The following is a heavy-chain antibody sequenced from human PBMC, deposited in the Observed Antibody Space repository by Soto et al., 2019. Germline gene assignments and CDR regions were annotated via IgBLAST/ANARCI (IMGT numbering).Heavy chain of an antibody. D-gene: IGHD2-2*01. J-gene: IGHJ5*02. CDR2: IWYDGSNT. CDR1: GVAIDMFG. Sequence: PGGSLRLSCGASGVAIDMFGMHWVRQAPGKGLEWVAMIWYDGSNTNYADSVKGRFTISRDNSKKIVYLQMNSLRVEDTAVYYCARDSSSRRGNWLDPWGQGTLVTVSS. CDR3: ARDSSSRRGNWLDP. V-gene: IGHV3-33*01.